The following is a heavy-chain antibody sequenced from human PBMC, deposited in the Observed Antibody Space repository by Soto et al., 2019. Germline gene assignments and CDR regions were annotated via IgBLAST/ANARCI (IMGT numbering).Heavy chain of an antibody. Sequence: EVQVVESGGGLIQPGGSLRLSCVVSGFTVSSTNYMSWVRQAPGEGLEWVSVIYSGGTTFYADSVKGPFTISRDNSKNTLYLQMNSLRAEDTAVYYCHGYGYWGQGTLVTVSS. J-gene: IGHJ4*02. CDR2: IYSGGTT. V-gene: IGHV3-53*01. CDR1: GFTVSSTNY. CDR3: HGYGY. D-gene: IGHD5-12*01.